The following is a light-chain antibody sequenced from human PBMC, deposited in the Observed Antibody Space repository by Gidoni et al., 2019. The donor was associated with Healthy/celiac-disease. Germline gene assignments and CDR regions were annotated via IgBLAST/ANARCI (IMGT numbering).Light chain of an antibody. CDR3: QAWDSSVV. CDR1: KLGDKY. Sequence: SYELTPPPSVSESPGQTASITCSGDKLGDKYACWYQQKPGQFPVLVIYQDSKRPSGIPERFSGSNSGNTATLTISGTQAMDEADYYCQAWDSSVVFGGGTKLTVL. J-gene: IGLJ2*01. V-gene: IGLV3-1*01. CDR2: QDS.